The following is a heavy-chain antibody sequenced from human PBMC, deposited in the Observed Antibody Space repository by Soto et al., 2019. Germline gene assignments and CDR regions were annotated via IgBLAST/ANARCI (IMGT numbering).Heavy chain of an antibody. CDR1: GFTFSTYW. D-gene: IGHD3-22*01. CDR2: IKEDGSEK. V-gene: IGHV3-7*01. CDR3: ARGWGYFDSSGFPYLYAMDV. Sequence: GGSLRLSCAASGFTFSTYWMSWDRQAPGKGLEWVANIKEDGSEKYYVDSVEGRFTISRDNAKNSLYLQMTSLRAEDTALYYCARGWGYFDSSGFPYLYAMDVWGQGTTVTVSS. J-gene: IGHJ6*02.